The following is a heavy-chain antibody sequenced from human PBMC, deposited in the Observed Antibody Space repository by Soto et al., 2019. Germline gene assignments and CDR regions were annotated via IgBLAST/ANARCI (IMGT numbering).Heavy chain of an antibody. CDR2: IIPIFGTA. V-gene: IGHV1-69*01. CDR1: GGTFSSYA. CDR3: ARVGSYADYYYGMDV. J-gene: IGHJ6*02. Sequence: QVQLVQSGAEVKKPGSSVKVSCKASGGTFSSYAISWVRQAPGQGIEWMGGIIPIFGTANYAQKFQGRVTTTADESTSTAYMELSSLRSEDTAVYYSARVGSYADYYYGMDVWGQGTTVTVSS. D-gene: IGHD3-16*01.